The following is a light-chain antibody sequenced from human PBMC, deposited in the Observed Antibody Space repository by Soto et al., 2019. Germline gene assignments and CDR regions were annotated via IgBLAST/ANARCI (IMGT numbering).Light chain of an antibody. J-gene: IGKJ1*01. CDR2: DAS. V-gene: IGKV1-5*01. CDR3: QQYNRYWT. Sequence: DIQVTQAPSTLAASIGDRGTITFRASQSISSWLAWYQQKPGKAPNLLIYDASSLETGVLSRFSGSGSGTEFTLTIRSLQPDDFATYYCQQYNRYWTFGQGTKVDIK. CDR1: QSISSW.